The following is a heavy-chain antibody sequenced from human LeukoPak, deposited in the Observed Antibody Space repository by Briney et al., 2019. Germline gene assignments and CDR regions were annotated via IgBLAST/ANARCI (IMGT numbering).Heavy chain of an antibody. Sequence: SQTLSLTCAISGDSVSSNGASWNWIRQSPSRGLEWLGRTYYRSQQWHSDYSPSVKGRITLNPDTSKNQFSLQLNSMTPEDTAVYYCGRETNFGVVTNWGQGTLVTVSS. D-gene: IGHD3-3*01. CDR2: TYYRSQQWHS. CDR1: GDSVSSNGAS. J-gene: IGHJ4*02. CDR3: GRETNFGVVTN. V-gene: IGHV6-1*01.